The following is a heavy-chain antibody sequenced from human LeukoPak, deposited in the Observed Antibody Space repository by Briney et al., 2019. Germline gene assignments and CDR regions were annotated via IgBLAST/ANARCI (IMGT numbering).Heavy chain of an antibody. D-gene: IGHD3-10*01. CDR1: GDSISSSSYY. CDR3: ARRNYGSGRTDY. V-gene: IGHV4-39*01. J-gene: IGHJ4*02. Sequence: PSETLSLTCTVSGDSISSSSYYWVWIRQPPGKGLEWIGNIYYSGSTYYNPSLNGRVTISVDTSKNQFSLKLSSVTAADTAVYYCARRNYGSGRTDYWGQGTLVTVSS. CDR2: IYYSGST.